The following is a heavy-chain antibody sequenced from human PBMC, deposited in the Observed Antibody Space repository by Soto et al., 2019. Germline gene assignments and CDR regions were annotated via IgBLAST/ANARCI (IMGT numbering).Heavy chain of an antibody. CDR1: GFTFSNYS. V-gene: IGHV3-23*01. CDR3: AKALQYSSSRDYFYYGMDV. J-gene: IGHJ6*02. CDR2: MNSGGRT. D-gene: IGHD6-6*01. Sequence: GGSLRLSCAASGFTFSNYSMSWVRQAPGKGLEWVSGMNSGGRTYYADSVKGRFTISRDTSKNTLCLQMNSLRADDTAVFYCAKALQYSSSRDYFYYGMDVWGQGTTVTVSS.